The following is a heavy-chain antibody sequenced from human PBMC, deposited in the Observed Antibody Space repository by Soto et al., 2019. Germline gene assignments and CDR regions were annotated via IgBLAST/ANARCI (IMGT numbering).Heavy chain of an antibody. D-gene: IGHD3-9*01. CDR3: GRLEGLATNSYYFXY. J-gene: IGHJ4*02. V-gene: IGHV4-4*02. Sequence: SETLSLTCAVSGGSISSSNWWSWVRQPPGKGLEWIGSVYYSGSTYYNPSLESRVTISVDKSKNQFSLKLMSLSAADTAVYYCGRLEGLATNSYYFXYWGQGALVTVSS. CDR2: VYYSGST. CDR1: GGSISSSNW.